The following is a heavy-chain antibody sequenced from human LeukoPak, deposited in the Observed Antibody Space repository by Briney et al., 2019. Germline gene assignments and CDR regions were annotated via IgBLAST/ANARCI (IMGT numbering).Heavy chain of an antibody. CDR1: GFTFSSYW. V-gene: IGHV3-7*01. J-gene: IGHJ4*02. CDR3: ARRYFDY. Sequence: GGSLRLSCVASGFTFSSYWMHWVRQAPGKGLEWVANIKQDGSEKYYVDSVKGRFTISRDNAKNSLYLQMNSLRAEDTAVYYCARRYFDYWGQGTLVTVSS. CDR2: IKQDGSEK.